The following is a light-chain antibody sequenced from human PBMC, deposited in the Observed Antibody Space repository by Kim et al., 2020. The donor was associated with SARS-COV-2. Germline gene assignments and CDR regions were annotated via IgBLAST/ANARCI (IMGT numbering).Light chain of an antibody. Sequence: TSVGDIITHTCRTSQNMNSWLVWYHQNPGKAPKLLIYATSSLQSGVTSRFSGSVSGTDFTLTISSLQPVDFATYYCQQANSFPLTCGGGTKVDIK. CDR1: QNMNSW. CDR3: QQANSFPLT. V-gene: IGKV1-12*01. J-gene: IGKJ4*01. CDR2: ATS.